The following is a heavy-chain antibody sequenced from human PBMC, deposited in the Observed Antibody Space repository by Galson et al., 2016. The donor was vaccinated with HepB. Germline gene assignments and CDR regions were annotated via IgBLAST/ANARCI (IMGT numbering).Heavy chain of an antibody. D-gene: IGHD1/OR15-1a*01. Sequence: SLRLSCAASGFTLASYGMTWVRQAPGKAPEWISYISSGGSTIYYADSVMGRFTISRDDDKNSLHLQMTSLRDEDTAVYYCTRLNNNWSDDHWGQGTLVTVSS. J-gene: IGHJ5*02. CDR2: ISSGGSTI. CDR1: GFTLASYG. V-gene: IGHV3-48*02. CDR3: TRLNNNWSDDH.